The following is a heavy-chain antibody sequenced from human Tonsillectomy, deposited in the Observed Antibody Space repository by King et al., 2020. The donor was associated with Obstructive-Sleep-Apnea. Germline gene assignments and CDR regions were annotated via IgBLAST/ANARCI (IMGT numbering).Heavy chain of an antibody. CDR1: GFTFNSFG. D-gene: IGHD3/OR15-3a*01. CDR3: ARDSPLRTGNYYGMDV. V-gene: IGHV3-33*01. Sequence: QLVQSGGGVVQPGRSLRLSCAASGFTFNSFGMDWVRQAPGKGLEWVAFIWYDGSTKYYADSVKGRFTISRDNSKNKLYLQMNSLRAEDTAVYFCARDSPLRTGNYYGMDVWGQGTTVTVSS. CDR2: IWYDGSTK. J-gene: IGHJ6*02.